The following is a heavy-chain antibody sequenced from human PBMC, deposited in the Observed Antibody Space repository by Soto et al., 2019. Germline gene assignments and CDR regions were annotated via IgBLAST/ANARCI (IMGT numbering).Heavy chain of an antibody. CDR1: GGTFSSYA. V-gene: IGHV1-69*12. CDR3: ASPVNYYYYYGMDV. J-gene: IGHJ6*02. Sequence: QVQLVQSGAEVKKPGSSVKVSCKASGGTFSSYAISWVRQAPGQGLEWMGGIIPIFGTANYAQKFQGRVTIXAXEXXSTAYMELSSLRSEDTAVYYCASPVNYYYYYGMDVWGQGTTVTVSS. CDR2: IIPIFGTA.